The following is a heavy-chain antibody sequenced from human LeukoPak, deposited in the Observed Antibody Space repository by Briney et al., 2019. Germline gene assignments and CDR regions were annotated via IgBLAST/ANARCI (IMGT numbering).Heavy chain of an antibody. J-gene: IGHJ4*02. Sequence: PGGSLRLSCAASGFTFSDYYMTWFRQAPGKGLEWVSYISSSGSTIYYADSVKGRFTISRDNAKNSLYLQMNSLRAEDTAVYYCARVPDYDFWSGYLYYSDYWGQGTLVTVSS. CDR3: ARVPDYDFWSGYLYYSDY. CDR2: ISSSGSTI. CDR1: GFTFSDYY. D-gene: IGHD3-3*01. V-gene: IGHV3-11*04.